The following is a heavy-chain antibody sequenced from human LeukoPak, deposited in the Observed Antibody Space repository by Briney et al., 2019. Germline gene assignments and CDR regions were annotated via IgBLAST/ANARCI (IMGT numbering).Heavy chain of an antibody. D-gene: IGHD2-8*01. V-gene: IGHV4-34*01. CDR1: GGSFSGYY. J-gene: IGHJ4*02. Sequence: SETLSLTCAVYGGSFSGYYWSWIRQPPGKGLEWIGEINHSGSTNYNPSLKSRVTISVDTSKNQFSLKLSSVTAADTAVYYCARVAGVAVRKYFDYWGQGTLVTVSS. CDR3: ARVAGVAVRKYFDY. CDR2: INHSGST.